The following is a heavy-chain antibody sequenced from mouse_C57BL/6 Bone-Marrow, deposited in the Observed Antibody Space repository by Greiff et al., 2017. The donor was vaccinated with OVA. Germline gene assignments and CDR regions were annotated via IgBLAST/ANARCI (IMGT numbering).Heavy chain of an antibody. J-gene: IGHJ3*01. D-gene: IGHD1-1*01. Sequence: QVQLQQPGAELVKPGASVKLSCKASGYTFTSYWMHWVKQRPGQGLEWIGMIHPNSGSTNYNEKFKSKATLTVDKSSSTAYMQLSSLTSEDSAVYYCARTRYYGSRTWFAYWGQGTLVTVSA. CDR2: IHPNSGST. CDR1: GYTFTSYW. CDR3: ARTRYYGSRTWFAY. V-gene: IGHV1-64*01.